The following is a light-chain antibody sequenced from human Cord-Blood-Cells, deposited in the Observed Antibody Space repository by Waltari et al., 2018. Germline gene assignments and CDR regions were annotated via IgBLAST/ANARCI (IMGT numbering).Light chain of an antibody. V-gene: IGLV7-43*01. CDR3: LLYYGGAQLV. CDR2: GTS. CDR1: TEAVTSGYY. J-gene: IGLJ3*02. Sequence: QTVVPQEPSLTVSPGGTVTLTCASSTEAVTSGYYPNWFQQKPGQAPRKLMYGTSNKHSCTPARFSGSLLGGKASLTLSGVQPEDEAEYYCLLYYGGAQLVFGGGTKLTVL.